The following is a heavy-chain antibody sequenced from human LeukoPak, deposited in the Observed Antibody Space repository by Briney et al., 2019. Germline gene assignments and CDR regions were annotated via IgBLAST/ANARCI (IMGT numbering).Heavy chain of an antibody. CDR1: GFTFSSYS. CDR3: AREVGGCYDY. V-gene: IGHV3-21*01. J-gene: IGHJ4*02. D-gene: IGHD2-15*01. Sequence: PGGSLRLSCAASGFTFSSYSMNWVRQAPGKGLEWVSSISSSSSYIYYADSVKGRFTISRDNAKDSLYLQMNSLRAEDTAVYYCAREVGGCYDYWGQGTLVTVSS. CDR2: ISSSSSYI.